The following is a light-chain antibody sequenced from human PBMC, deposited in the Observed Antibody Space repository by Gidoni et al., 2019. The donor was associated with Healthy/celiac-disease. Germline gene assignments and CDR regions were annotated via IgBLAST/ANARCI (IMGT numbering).Light chain of an antibody. J-gene: IGKJ2*01. V-gene: IGKV1-39*01. CDR1: QSISSY. CDR2: AAS. Sequence: DIQMTQSPSSLSASVGDRVTITCRASQSISSYLNGYQQKPGKAPKLLIYAASSLQSGVPSRFSGSGSGTDFTLTICSLQLEDFATYYCQQSYSTLYTFGQGTKLEIK. CDR3: QQSYSTLYT.